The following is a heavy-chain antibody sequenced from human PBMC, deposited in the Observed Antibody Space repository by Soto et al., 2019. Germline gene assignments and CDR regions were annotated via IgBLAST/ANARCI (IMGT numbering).Heavy chain of an antibody. V-gene: IGHV3-11*01. CDR1: GYTCSDYY. Sequence: QVQLVESGGDLVKRGGSLRLSCAASGYTCSDYYMSWIRQAPGKGLEWISYIDTSSTKIYYADSVKGRFTISRDNAKKSLYLEMNSLRDEDTAVYYWASHYDMWSGYLAPVDYWGQGTLVTFSS. CDR3: ASHYDMWSGYLAPVDY. J-gene: IGHJ4*02. D-gene: IGHD3-3*01. CDR2: IDTSSTKI.